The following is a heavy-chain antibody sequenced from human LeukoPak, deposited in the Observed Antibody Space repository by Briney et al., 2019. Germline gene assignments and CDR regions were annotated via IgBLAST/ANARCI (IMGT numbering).Heavy chain of an antibody. Sequence: SQTLSLTCTVSGGSISSGSYYWTWHRQPAGEGLEWVGRIYTSGSNNYNPSRKSRVTISVDTSKNPFSLMLISVTAAPTAVYYCAKGGSGRTRAFDIWGQGTMVTVSS. CDR1: GGSISSGSYY. J-gene: IGHJ3*02. D-gene: IGHD1-26*01. V-gene: IGHV4-61*02. CDR2: IYTSGSN. CDR3: AKGGSGRTRAFDI.